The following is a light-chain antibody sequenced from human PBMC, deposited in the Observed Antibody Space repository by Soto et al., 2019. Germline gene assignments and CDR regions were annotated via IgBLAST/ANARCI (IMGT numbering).Light chain of an antibody. Sequence: EVVLSQSPATLCLSPGERATLSCRASQSVSRNLAWYQQKPGQAPRFLIYGASTRATGIPARFSGSGSGTEFTLTISSLQSEDFAVYYCHHYNNWPRTFGQGTKV. CDR2: GAS. CDR1: QSVSRN. V-gene: IGKV3-15*01. CDR3: HHYNNWPRT. J-gene: IGKJ1*01.